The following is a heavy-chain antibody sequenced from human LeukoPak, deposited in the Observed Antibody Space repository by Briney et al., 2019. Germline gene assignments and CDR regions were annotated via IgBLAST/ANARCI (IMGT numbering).Heavy chain of an antibody. J-gene: IGHJ3*01. V-gene: IGHV4-39*01. Sequence: SETLSLTCAVSGRSISSTSYYWAWIRQPPGKGLEWIGTIYYSGSTYHNPSLKSRVTLSVDTSRNQFSLRLSSVDAADTAVYYCAKAGVRYFDSSGLYAFDFWGQGTTVTVSS. CDR3: AKAGVRYFDSSGLYAFDF. D-gene: IGHD3-22*01. CDR2: IYYSGST. CDR1: GRSISSTSYY.